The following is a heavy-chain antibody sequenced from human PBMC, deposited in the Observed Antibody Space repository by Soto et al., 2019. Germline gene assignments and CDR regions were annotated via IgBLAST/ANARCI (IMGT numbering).Heavy chain of an antibody. Sequence: ASVKVSCKASGYMFTSYDINWVRQAAGHGLEWLGRMNPNNGKTDYAQKFQGRLTMTRDTSTSTAYMELSSLRTEDTAVYYCARDSVRITGTTTLGWCDPWGQGTLVTVSS. CDR2: MNPNNGKT. J-gene: IGHJ5*02. CDR3: ARDSVRITGTTTLGWCDP. D-gene: IGHD1-20*01. V-gene: IGHV1-8*01. CDR1: GYMFTSYD.